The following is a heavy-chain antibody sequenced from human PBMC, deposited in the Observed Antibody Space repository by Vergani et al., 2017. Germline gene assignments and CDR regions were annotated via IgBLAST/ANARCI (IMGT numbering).Heavy chain of an antibody. CDR2: ISSSSSYI. CDR3: ARAFIVGATIYYYYYMDV. J-gene: IGHJ6*03. Sequence: EVQLVESGGGLVKPGGSLRLSCAASGFTFSSYSMNWVRQAPGKGLEWVSSISSSSSYIYYADEVKGRFTIARDNAKNSLYLQLNSLRAEDTAVYYCARAFIVGATIYYYYYMDVWGKGTTVTVSS. V-gene: IGHV3-21*01. CDR1: GFTFSSYS. D-gene: IGHD1-26*01.